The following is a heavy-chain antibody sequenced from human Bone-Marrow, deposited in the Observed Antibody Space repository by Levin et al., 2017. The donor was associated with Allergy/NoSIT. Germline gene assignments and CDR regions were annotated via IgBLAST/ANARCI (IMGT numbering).Heavy chain of an antibody. V-gene: IGHV3-9*01. D-gene: IGHD1-26*01. CDR2: ISWNSDSI. J-gene: IGHJ4*02. CDR1: GFTFDDFS. Sequence: SCAASGFTFDDFSMHWVRQAPGKGLEWVSGISWNSDSIIYADSVKGRFTISRDNANSSLSLQMNSLRTEDTAFYYCAKLASSGSYYDHFDSWGQGTLVTVSS. CDR3: AKLASSGSYYDHFDS.